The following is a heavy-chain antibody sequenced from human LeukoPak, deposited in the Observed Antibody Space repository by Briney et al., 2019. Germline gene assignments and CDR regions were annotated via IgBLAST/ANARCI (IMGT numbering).Heavy chain of an antibody. J-gene: IGHJ4*02. CDR2: IYYSGST. V-gene: IGHV4-39*07. D-gene: IGHD3-22*01. Sequence: NPSETLSLTCTVSGGSISSSSYYWGWIRQPPGKGLEWIGSIYYSGSTYYNPSLKSRVTISVDTSKNQFSLKLSSVTAADTAVYYCARDSPDYYDSSGYYRLFDYWGQGPLVTVSS. CDR3: ARDSPDYYDSSGYYRLFDY. CDR1: GGSISSSSYY.